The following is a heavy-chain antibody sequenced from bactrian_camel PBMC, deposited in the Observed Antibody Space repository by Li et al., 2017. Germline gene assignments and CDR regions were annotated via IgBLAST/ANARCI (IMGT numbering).Heavy chain of an antibody. D-gene: IGHD2*01. J-gene: IGHJ4*01. CDR3: AADPGSRQIYEYGY. Sequence: HVQLVESGGGLVQPGGSLRLSCVASGFTFSNYAMSWVRQAPGKGLQWVSSISRDGWSTYYADSMKGRLTISGDNAKNTVYLQMNSLQSEDTALYYCAADPGSRQIYEYGYWGQGTQVTVS. CDR2: ISRDGWST. V-gene: IGHV3-2*01. CDR1: GFTFSNYA.